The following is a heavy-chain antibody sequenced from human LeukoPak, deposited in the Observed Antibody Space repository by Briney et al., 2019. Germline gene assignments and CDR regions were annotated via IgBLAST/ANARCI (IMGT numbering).Heavy chain of an antibody. D-gene: IGHD2-2*01. Sequence: PGGSLRLSCAASGFTFSSYEMNWVRQAPGKGLEWVSYIGSSGSTIYYADSVKGRFTISRDNAKNSLYLQMNSLRAEDTAVYYCATGIVVVGYWGQGTLVTVSS. V-gene: IGHV3-48*03. CDR3: ATGIVVVGY. J-gene: IGHJ4*02. CDR1: GFTFSSYE. CDR2: IGSSGSTI.